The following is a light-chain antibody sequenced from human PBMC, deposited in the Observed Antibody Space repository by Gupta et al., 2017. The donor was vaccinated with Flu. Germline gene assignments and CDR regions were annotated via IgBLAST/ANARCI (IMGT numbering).Light chain of an antibody. CDR1: QGISNF. CDR3: QKYNSAPRT. CDR2: AAS. V-gene: IGKV1-27*01. Sequence: DFQMTQSPSSLSASVGDRVTITCRASQGISNFLAWYQQKPGKVPKLLIYAASTLQSGVPSRFSASGSGTDFTLTISSLQPEDVATYYCQKYNSAPRTFGQGTKVEIK. J-gene: IGKJ1*01.